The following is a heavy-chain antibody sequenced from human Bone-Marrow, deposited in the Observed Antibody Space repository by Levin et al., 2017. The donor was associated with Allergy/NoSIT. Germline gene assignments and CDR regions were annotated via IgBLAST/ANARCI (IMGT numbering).Heavy chain of an antibody. CDR3: ARNYNYAFDY. J-gene: IGHJ4*02. CDR2: ISADSSAI. V-gene: IGHV3-48*02. D-gene: IGHD5-18*01. Sequence: GGSLRLSCAASGFSFNAYTMNWVRQAPGKGLECLSYISADSSAIDYADSVKGRFTISRDNAKKSLYLQMNSLRDEDTAVYYCARNYNYAFDYWGQGILVTVSS. CDR1: GFSFNAYT.